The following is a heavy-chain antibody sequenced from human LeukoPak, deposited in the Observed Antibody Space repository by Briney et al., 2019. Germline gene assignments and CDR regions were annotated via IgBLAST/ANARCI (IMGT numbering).Heavy chain of an antibody. CDR1: GFTFSSYW. CDR3: AKGLLMDV. V-gene: IGHV3-9*03. Sequence: GGSLRLSCAASGFTFSSYWMSWVRQAPGKGLEWVSGISWNSGSIGYADSVKGRFTISRDNAKNSLYLQMNSLRAEDMALYYCAKGLLMDVWGKGTTVTVSS. J-gene: IGHJ6*04. CDR2: ISWNSGSI. D-gene: IGHD3-10*01.